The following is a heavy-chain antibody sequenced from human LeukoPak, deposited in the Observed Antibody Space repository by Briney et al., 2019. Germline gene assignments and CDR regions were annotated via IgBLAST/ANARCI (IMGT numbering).Heavy chain of an antibody. CDR3: ARDSRIAAAQNAFDI. CDR2: ISSSSSYI. D-gene: IGHD6-13*01. V-gene: IGHV3-21*01. J-gene: IGHJ3*02. CDR1: GFTFSSYA. Sequence: PGGSLRLSCAASGFTFSSYAMSWVRQAPGKGLEWVSSISSSSSYIYYADSVKGRFTISRDNAKNSLYLQMNSLRAEDTAVYYCARDSRIAAAQNAFDIWGQGTMVTVSS.